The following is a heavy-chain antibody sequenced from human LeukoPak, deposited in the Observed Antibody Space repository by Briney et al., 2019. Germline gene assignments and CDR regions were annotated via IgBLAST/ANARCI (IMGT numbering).Heavy chain of an antibody. D-gene: IGHD3-10*01. V-gene: IGHV3-30*03. CDR2: ISYDGGNQ. CDR1: GFTFISYG. J-gene: IGHJ6*02. CDR3: ARLPSPYYYGSGRFYYGLDV. Sequence: GGSLRLSCEASGFTFISYGVHWVRQAPGKGLEWVSVISYDGGNQKYADSVKGRFTISRDNSKNTVYLQLNSLRAEDTAVYYCARLPSPYYYGSGRFYYGLDVWGQGTTVTVSS.